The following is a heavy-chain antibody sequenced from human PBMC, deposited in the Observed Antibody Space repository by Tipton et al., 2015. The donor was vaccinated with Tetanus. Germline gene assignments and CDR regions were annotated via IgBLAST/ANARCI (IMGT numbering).Heavy chain of an antibody. CDR1: KFTFTNSY. D-gene: IGHD2/OR15-2a*01. CDR2: INPDGSKA. V-gene: IGHV3-7*03. J-gene: IGHJ4*02. CDR3: ARDFAYSTFDY. Sequence: SLRLSCTASKFTFTNSYMSWVRQAPGKGLEWVASINPDGSKAYYVDSVKGRFSIFRDNVKKSLYLEMNSLRTEDTAVYYCARDFAYSTFDYWGQGTLVTVSS.